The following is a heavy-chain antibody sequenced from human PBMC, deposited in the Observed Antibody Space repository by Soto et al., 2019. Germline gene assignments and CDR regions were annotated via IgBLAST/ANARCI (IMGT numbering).Heavy chain of an antibody. CDR1: GFTFSSYG. D-gene: IGHD4-17*01. V-gene: IGHV3-30*18. CDR3: AKDHLLTTVTTVGD. CDR2: ISYHGNDK. Sequence: QVQLVESGGGVVQPGRSLRLSCADSGFTFSSYGMHWVRQAPGKGLEWVAVISYHGNDKYYAESVKGRFTISRDNFKNTLYLQMDSLRVEDTAVYYCAKDHLLTTVTTVGDWGQGTLVTVSS. J-gene: IGHJ4*02.